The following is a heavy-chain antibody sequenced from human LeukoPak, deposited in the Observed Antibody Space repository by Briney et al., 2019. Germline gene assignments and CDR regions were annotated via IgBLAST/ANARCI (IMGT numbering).Heavy chain of an antibody. Sequence: SETLSLTCAVYSGSLSDYWTWIRQPPGKGLEWIGEINNNGKTNYNPSLKSRVTLSLDTSKNHFSLKLSSVTAADTALYYCARINYDFWSGYIDSWGQGTMVTVSS. CDR2: INNNGKT. CDR1: SGSLSDY. D-gene: IGHD3-3*01. V-gene: IGHV4-34*01. J-gene: IGHJ4*02. CDR3: ARINYDFWSGYIDS.